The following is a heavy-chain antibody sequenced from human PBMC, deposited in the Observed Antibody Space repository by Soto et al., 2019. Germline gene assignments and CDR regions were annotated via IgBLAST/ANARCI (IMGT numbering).Heavy chain of an antibody. CDR3: ARESELSNRDY. CDR1: GFTFDDYG. CDR2: INWNGGST. J-gene: IGHJ4*02. Sequence: EVQLVESGGGVVRPGGSLRLSCTTSGFTFDDYGMSWVRQAPGKGLEWVSGINWNGGSTGYADSVKGRCTISRDNAKNSLYLQMSSLRVEDTALYYCARESELSNRDYWGQGTLVTVSS. D-gene: IGHD3-16*02. V-gene: IGHV3-20*04.